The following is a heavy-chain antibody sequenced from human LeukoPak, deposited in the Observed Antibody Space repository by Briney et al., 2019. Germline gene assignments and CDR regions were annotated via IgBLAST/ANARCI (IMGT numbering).Heavy chain of an antibody. J-gene: IGHJ4*02. CDR3: ARDRRRHGYFDY. Sequence: PGGSLRLSCAASGFTFSSYAMSWVRQAPGKGLEWVSVIYSGGSTYYADSVKGRFTISRDNSKNTLYLQMNSLRAEDTAVYYCARDRRRHGYFDYWGQGTLVTVSS. CDR1: GFTFSSYA. CDR2: IYSGGST. V-gene: IGHV3-66*02.